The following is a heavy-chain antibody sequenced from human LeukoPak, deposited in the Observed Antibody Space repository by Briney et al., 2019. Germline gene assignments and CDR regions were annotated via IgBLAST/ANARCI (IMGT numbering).Heavy chain of an antibody. CDR3: ARDMVAMRPNKWFDP. CDR1: GGSISDYY. CDR2: MYSSGSP. J-gene: IGHJ5*02. D-gene: IGHD5-12*01. Sequence: KPSETLSLTCNVSGGSISDYYWHWIRQPAGKGLDWIGFMYSSGSPYYNPSLRSRVTLSVDTSKNQFFLKLKSVTAADTAVYYCARDMVAMRPNKWFDPWGQGVLVTVSS. V-gene: IGHV4-4*07.